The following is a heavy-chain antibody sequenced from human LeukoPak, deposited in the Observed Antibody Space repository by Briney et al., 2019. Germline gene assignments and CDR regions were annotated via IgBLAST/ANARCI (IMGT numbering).Heavy chain of an antibody. CDR1: GFTFRNAW. D-gene: IGHD2-15*01. CDR2: IKSKSDGGTT. J-gene: IGHJ4*02. Sequence: PGGSLRLSCAASGFTFRNAWMSWVRQAPGKGLEWVGRIKSKSDGGTTDFAAPVKGRFTISRDDSRNTLSLEMNSLKTEDTAVYYCTTDGAYCSGGTCDDYWGQGTLVTVSS. V-gene: IGHV3-15*01. CDR3: TTDGAYCSGGTCDDY.